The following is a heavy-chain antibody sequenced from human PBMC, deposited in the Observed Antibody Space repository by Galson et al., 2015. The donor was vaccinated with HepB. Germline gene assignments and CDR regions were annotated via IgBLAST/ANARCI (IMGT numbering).Heavy chain of an antibody. CDR2: IIPILGIA. D-gene: IGHD2-2*01. CDR3: ARDSSALSDCSSTSCNHFDY. CDR1: GGTFSSYT. V-gene: IGHV1-69*04. Sequence: SVKVSCKASGGTFSSYTISWVRQAPGQGLEWMGRIIPILGIANYAQKFQGRVTITADKSTSTAYMELSSLRSEDTAVYYCARDSSALSDCSSTSCNHFDYWGQGTLVTVSS. J-gene: IGHJ4*02.